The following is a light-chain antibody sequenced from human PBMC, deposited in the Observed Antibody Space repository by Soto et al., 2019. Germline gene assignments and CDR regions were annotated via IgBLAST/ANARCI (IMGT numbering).Light chain of an antibody. V-gene: IGKV1-5*03. CDR3: QQYNSYSFT. CDR2: KAS. Sequence: DIQMTQSPSTLSASVGDRVTITCRASQSISSWLAWYQQKPGEAPKLLIYKASSLETGVPSRFSGSGSGAEFTLTISSLQPDDFATYYCQQYNSYSFTFGPVTKVDI. J-gene: IGKJ3*01. CDR1: QSISSW.